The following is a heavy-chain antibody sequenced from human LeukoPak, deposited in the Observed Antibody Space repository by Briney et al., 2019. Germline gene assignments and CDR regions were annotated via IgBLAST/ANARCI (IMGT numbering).Heavy chain of an antibody. J-gene: IGHJ4*02. CDR2: INPNSGGT. CDR3: ARDLDGSSGCDY. V-gene: IGHV1-2*03. D-gene: IGHD6-13*01. Sequence: GASAKVSCKASGYTFTGYFMHWVQQAPGQGLEWMGWINPNSGGTNYAQKFQGRVTMTSDTSISTAYIELTRLRSDDTAVYYCARDLDGSSGCDYWGQGTLVTVSS. CDR1: GYTFTGYF.